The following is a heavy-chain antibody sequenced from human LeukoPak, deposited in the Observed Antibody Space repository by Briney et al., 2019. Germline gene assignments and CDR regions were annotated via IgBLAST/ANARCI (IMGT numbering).Heavy chain of an antibody. D-gene: IGHD2-2*01. V-gene: IGHV3-21*01. CDR3: TRDPGRCTSTSCYPDY. J-gene: IGHJ4*02. CDR2: ISSSSSYI. Sequence: GGSLRLSCAASGFYFSTYTMNWVRQAPGKGLEWVSSISSSSSYIYYADSVKGRFTISRDNAKNSMYLQMNSLRAEDTAVYYCTRDPGRCTSTSCYPDYWGQGTLVTVSS. CDR1: GFYFSTYT.